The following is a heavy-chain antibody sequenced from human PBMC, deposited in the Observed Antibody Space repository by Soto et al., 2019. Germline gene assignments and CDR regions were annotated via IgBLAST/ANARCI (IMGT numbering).Heavy chain of an antibody. D-gene: IGHD2-8*02. CDR2: IYPEDSET. J-gene: IGHJ4*02. Sequence: PGESLKISCKGSGYSFTNYFIGWVRQMPGKDLEWIGIIYPEDSETRYSPSFQGLVTISVDKSISTAYLQWSSLKASDTAMYYCTRVRESTAAFDYWGQGTLVTVSS. CDR1: GYSFTNYF. V-gene: IGHV5-51*01. CDR3: TRVRESTAAFDY.